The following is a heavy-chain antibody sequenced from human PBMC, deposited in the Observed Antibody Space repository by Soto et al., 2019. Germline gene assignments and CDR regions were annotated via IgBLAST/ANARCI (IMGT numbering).Heavy chain of an antibody. V-gene: IGHV1-58*02. CDR3: AAGRRYYYYYMDV. CDR2: IVVGSGNT. CDR1: GFTFTSSA. J-gene: IGHJ6*03. Sequence: SVKVSCKASGFTFTSSAMQWVRQARGQRLEWIGWIVVGSGNTNYAQKFQERVTITRDMSTSTAYMELSSLRSEDTAVYYCAAGRRYYYYYMDVWGKGTTVTVSS.